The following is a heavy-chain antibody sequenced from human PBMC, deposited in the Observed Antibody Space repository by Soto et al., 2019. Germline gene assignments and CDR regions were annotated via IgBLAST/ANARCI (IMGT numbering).Heavy chain of an antibody. D-gene: IGHD2-2*01. CDR2: IYYSGST. CDR1: GGSISSGGYY. Sequence: SETLSLTCTVSGGSISSGGYYWSWIRQHPGKGLEWIGYIYYSGSTYYNPSLKSRVTISVDTSKNQFSLKLSSVTAADTAVYYCARGRVVPAAVESWFDPWGQGTQVTVSS. V-gene: IGHV4-31*03. CDR3: ARGRVVPAAVESWFDP. J-gene: IGHJ5*02.